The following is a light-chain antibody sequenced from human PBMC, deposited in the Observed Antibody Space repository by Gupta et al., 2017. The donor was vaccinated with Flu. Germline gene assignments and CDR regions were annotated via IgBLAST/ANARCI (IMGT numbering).Light chain of an antibody. CDR1: TSNIASNA. V-gene: IGLV1-44*01. CDR2: GNN. CDR3: ASWDNSLNGFYV. J-gene: IGLJ1*01. Sequence: SVVIYPPSASGTLGPRVTMSCSCCTSNIASNAVNWYQHVPGTAPKLLIYGNNQGPSGVPARFSGSKSGTSASLAITGLQAEDEADYYCASWDNSLNGFYVFGAGTKVTVL.